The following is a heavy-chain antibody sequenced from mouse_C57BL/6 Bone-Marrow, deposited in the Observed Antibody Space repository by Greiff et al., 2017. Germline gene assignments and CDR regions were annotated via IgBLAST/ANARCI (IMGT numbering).Heavy chain of an antibody. CDR1: GYTFTSYW. J-gene: IGHJ1*03. Sequence: VQLQQPGAELVKPGASVKMSCKASGYTFTSYWITWVKQRPGQGREWIGDIYPGSGSTNYNEKFKSKATLTVDTSSSAAYMRLSGLTSEDSAVYYCARSGSNYVWYFDVWGTGTTVTVSS. D-gene: IGHD2-5*01. V-gene: IGHV1-55*01. CDR3: ARSGSNYVWYFDV. CDR2: IYPGSGST.